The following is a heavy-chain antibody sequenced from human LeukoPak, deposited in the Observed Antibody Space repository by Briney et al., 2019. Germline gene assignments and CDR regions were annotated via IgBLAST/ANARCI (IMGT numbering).Heavy chain of an antibody. J-gene: IGHJ5*02. D-gene: IGHD2/OR15-2a*01. CDR2: IYYSGST. V-gene: IGHV4-39*01. CDR3: ARHRAPTVIVWFDP. Sequence: SETLSLTCAVSGGSISSSSYYWGWIRQPPGKGPEWIGSIYYSGSTYYNPSLKSRVTISVDTSKNQFSLKLSSVTAADTAVYYCARHRAPTVIVWFDPWGQGTLVTVSS. CDR1: GGSISSSSYY.